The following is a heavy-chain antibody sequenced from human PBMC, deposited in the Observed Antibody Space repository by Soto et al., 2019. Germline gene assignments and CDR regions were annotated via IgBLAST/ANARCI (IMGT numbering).Heavy chain of an antibody. D-gene: IGHD6-13*01. CDR1: GFTFDDYT. J-gene: IGHJ4*02. Sequence: VGSVRLSCAASGFTFDDYTMHWVRQAPGKGLEWVSLISWDGGSTYYADSVKGRFTISRDNSKNSLYLQMNSLRTEDTALYYCAKDSEGGIAAAGHFDYWGQGTLVTVSS. CDR2: ISWDGGST. CDR3: AKDSEGGIAAAGHFDY. V-gene: IGHV3-43*01.